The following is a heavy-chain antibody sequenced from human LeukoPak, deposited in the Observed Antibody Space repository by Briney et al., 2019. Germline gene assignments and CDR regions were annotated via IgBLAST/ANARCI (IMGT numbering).Heavy chain of an antibody. CDR1: GGTFSSYA. Sequence: SVKVSCKASGGTFSSYAISWVRQAPGQGLEWMGGIIPIFGTANYAQKFQGRVTITADESTSTAYMELSSLRSEDTAVYYCASGYYDILTGYPKDFDYWGQGTLVTVSS. CDR2: IIPIFGTA. D-gene: IGHD3-9*01. V-gene: IGHV1-69*13. J-gene: IGHJ4*02. CDR3: ASGYYDILTGYPKDFDY.